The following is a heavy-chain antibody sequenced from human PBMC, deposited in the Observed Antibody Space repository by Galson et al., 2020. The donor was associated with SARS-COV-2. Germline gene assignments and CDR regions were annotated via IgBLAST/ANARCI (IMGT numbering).Heavy chain of an antibody. Sequence: SETLSLTCSVSGGTISSTSYFWGWIRQPPGKGLEWIGSIYNNGSTHYNPSLESRATISVDTSKNHFSLKLSSVTAADTAVYYCARDAPSSGWFNWFDRWGRGTLGTVSS. J-gene: IGHJ5*02. V-gene: IGHV4-39*07. D-gene: IGHD6-19*01. CDR2: IYNNGST. CDR1: GGTISSTSYF. CDR3: ARDAPSSGWFNWFDR.